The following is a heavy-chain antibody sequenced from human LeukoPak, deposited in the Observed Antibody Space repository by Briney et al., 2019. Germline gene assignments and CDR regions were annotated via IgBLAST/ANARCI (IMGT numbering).Heavy chain of an antibody. Sequence: SETLSLTCTVSGGSISSYYWSWIRQPPGKGLEWIGRIYTSGSTNYNPSLKSRVTISVDTSKNQFSLKLSSVTAADTAVYYCARDSRQQLVIDYWGQGTLVTVSS. D-gene: IGHD6-13*01. V-gene: IGHV4-4*08. CDR2: IYTSGST. CDR3: ARDSRQQLVIDY. CDR1: GGSISSYY. J-gene: IGHJ4*02.